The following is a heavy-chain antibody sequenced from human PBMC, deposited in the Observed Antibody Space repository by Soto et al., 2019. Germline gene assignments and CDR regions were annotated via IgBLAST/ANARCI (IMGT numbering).Heavy chain of an antibody. D-gene: IGHD6-19*01. Sequence: QPGGSLRLSCAASGFTFSGVAMHWVRQASGKGLEWVGRIRSKPNNTATAYAASVKGRFSISIDDSKNTAYLQMNSMKTEDTAVYYCAYSSGWPAFEYWGQGTLVTVSS. CDR1: GFTFSGVA. CDR2: IRSKPNNTAT. V-gene: IGHV3-73*01. CDR3: AYSSGWPAFEY. J-gene: IGHJ4*02.